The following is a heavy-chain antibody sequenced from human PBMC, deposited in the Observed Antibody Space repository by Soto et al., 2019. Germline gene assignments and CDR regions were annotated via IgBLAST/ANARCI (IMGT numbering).Heavy chain of an antibody. D-gene: IGHD1-26*01. Sequence: QVQLVQSGAEVKKPGSSVKVSCKASGGTFSSYAISWVRQAPGQGLEWMGGIISIFGTADYAQKFQGRVTXXADESTSTPYMELSSLRSEDTAVYYCAAAREVRYYYYGMDVWGQGTTVTVSS. V-gene: IGHV1-69*12. CDR2: IISIFGTA. CDR3: AAAREVRYYYYGMDV. J-gene: IGHJ6*02. CDR1: GGTFSSYA.